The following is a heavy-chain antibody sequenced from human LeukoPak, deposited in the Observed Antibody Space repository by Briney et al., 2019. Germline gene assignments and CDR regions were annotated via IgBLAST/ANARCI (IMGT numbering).Heavy chain of an antibody. D-gene: IGHD2-15*01. CDR2: INQETSEK. CDR3: AREVDRSFGY. CDR1: GFRFSGFW. J-gene: IGHJ4*02. V-gene: IGHV3-7*01. Sequence: GRSLRLSCEASGFRFSGFWMSWVRQAPGKGPEWVANINQETSEKYYVDSVRGRFTISRDNAKNSLSLQMNSLRVEDTAVYYCAREVDRSFGYWGQGIMVTVSS.